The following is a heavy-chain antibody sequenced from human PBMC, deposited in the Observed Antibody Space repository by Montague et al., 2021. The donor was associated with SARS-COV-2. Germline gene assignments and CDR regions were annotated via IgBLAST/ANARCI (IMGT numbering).Heavy chain of an antibody. V-gene: IGHV4-34*01. CDR3: AIREYYSGWYGLKYYFDY. D-gene: IGHD6-19*01. Sequence: SETLSLTCAVYGGSFSGYYWSWIRQPPGKGLEWIGEINHSGSTNYNPSLKSRVTISVDTSKNQFSLKLSSVTAADTAVYYCAIREYYSGWYGLKYYFDYWGQGTLVIVSS. CDR2: INHSGST. CDR1: GGSFSGYY. J-gene: IGHJ4*02.